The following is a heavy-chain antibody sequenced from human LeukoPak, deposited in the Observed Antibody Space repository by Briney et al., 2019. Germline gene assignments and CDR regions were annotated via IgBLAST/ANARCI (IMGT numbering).Heavy chain of an antibody. J-gene: IGHJ3*02. CDR2: IIPILGIA. D-gene: IGHD2-15*01. CDR3: ARPGLNTDIVVRAFDI. V-gene: IGHV1-69*04. CDR1: GGTFSSYA. Sequence: GSSVKVSCKASGGTFSSYAISWVRQAPGQGLEWMGRIIPILGIANYAQKFQGRVTITADKSTSTAYMELSSLRSEDTAVYYCARPGLNTDIVVRAFDIWGQGTMVTVSS.